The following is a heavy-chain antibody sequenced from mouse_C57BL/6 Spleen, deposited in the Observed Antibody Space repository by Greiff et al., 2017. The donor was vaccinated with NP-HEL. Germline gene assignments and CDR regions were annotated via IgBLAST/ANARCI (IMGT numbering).Heavy chain of an antibody. Sequence: EVQLQQSGAELVKPGASVKLSCTASGFNIKDYYMHWVKQRTEQGLEWIGRIDPEDGETKYDPKFQGKATITADTSSNTAYLQLSSLTSEDTAVYYCARGNDYDAGAWFAYWGQGTLVTVSA. V-gene: IGHV14-2*01. CDR3: ARGNDYDAGAWFAY. D-gene: IGHD2-4*01. CDR1: GFNIKDYY. J-gene: IGHJ3*01. CDR2: IDPEDGET.